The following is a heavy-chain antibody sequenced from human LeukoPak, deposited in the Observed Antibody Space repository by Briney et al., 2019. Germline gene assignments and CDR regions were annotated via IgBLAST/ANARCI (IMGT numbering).Heavy chain of an antibody. CDR1: GYTFTSYG. CDR3: ARDLATYPPYSRSWYDWFDT. CDR2: ISAYNGNT. V-gene: IGHV1-18*01. Sequence: ASVKVSCKASGYTFTSYGISWVRQAPGQGLEGMGWISAYNGNTNYAQKLQGRVTMTTDTSTSTAYMELRSLGSDATAVYYCARDLATYPPYSRSWYDWFDTWGQGTLVTVSS. D-gene: IGHD6-13*01. J-gene: IGHJ5*02.